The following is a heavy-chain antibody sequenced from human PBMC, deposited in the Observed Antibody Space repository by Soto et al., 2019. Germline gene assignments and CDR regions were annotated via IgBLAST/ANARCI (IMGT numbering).Heavy chain of an antibody. V-gene: IGHV3-15*01. J-gene: IGHJ4*02. D-gene: IGHD3-10*01. CDR1: GLTFRSAW. CDR2: IKSDSFGGTI. CDR3: TTGPGNRGY. Sequence: EVQLAESGGGLVEPGGSLRLSCTASGLTFRSAWMSWVRQAPGEGLEWLGRIKSDSFGGTIEDAAPAKGRFTIARDDSLDTVYLQRNNLKIEATGVYYCTTGPGNRGYWGQGTLVTVSS.